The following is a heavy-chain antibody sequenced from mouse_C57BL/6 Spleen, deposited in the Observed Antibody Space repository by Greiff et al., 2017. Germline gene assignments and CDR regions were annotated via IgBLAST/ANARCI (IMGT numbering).Heavy chain of an antibody. CDR1: GYAFSSSW. D-gene: IGHD1-1*01. Sequence: VQLVESGPELVKPGASVKISCKASGYAFSSSWMNWVKQRPGKGLEWIGRIYPGDGDTNYNGKFKGKATLTADKSSSTAYMQLSSLTSEDSAVYFCARWGYYGSSYGFDYWGQGTTLTVSS. CDR3: ARWGYYGSSYGFDY. CDR2: IYPGDGDT. J-gene: IGHJ2*01. V-gene: IGHV1-82*01.